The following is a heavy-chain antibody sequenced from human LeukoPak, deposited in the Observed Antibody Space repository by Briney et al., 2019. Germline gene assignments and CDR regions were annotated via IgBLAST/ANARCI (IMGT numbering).Heavy chain of an antibody. CDR2: ITSSSSYI. Sequence: PGGSLRLSCAASGFTSSSYSMNWVRQAPGKGLEWVSSITSSSSYIYYADSVKGRFTISRDNAKNSLYLQMNSLRAEDTAVYYCAREGYSSSWYDYWGQGTLVTVSS. D-gene: IGHD6-13*01. CDR3: AREGYSSSWYDY. J-gene: IGHJ4*02. CDR1: GFTSSSYS. V-gene: IGHV3-21*01.